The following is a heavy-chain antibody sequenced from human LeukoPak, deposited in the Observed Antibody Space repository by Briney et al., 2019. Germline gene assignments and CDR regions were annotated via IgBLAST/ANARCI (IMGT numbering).Heavy chain of an antibody. D-gene: IGHD6-19*01. Sequence: GESLKISFKGSGXSFTSYWIAWVGQMPGKGMEWMGIIYPGDSDTTYSPSFQGQVTISADKSTSTAYLQWSSLKASDAATYYCARPAVAGTYHYGMDVWGQGSTVTVSS. J-gene: IGHJ6*02. CDR3: ARPAVAGTYHYGMDV. CDR2: IYPGDSDT. V-gene: IGHV5-51*01. CDR1: GXSFTSYW.